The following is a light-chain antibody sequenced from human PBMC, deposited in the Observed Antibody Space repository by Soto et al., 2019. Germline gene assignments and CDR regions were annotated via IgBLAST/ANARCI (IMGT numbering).Light chain of an antibody. Sequence: EIVMTQSPATLSMSPGERATLSCRASQILSSYLAWYHQKPGQAPPRLIYAASTRGAGIPARFSGSGSGTEFTLPISSLQAEDFAVLYCQQHNNWPPLTFGQGTKVDIK. CDR1: QILSSY. CDR3: QQHNNWPPLT. J-gene: IGKJ1*01. V-gene: IGKV3-15*01. CDR2: AAS.